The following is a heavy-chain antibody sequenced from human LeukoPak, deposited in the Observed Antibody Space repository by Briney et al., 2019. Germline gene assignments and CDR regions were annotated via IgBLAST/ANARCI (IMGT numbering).Heavy chain of an antibody. V-gene: IGHV3-7*01. CDR1: GFIFSNHW. J-gene: IGHJ4*02. D-gene: IGHD2-15*01. Sequence: QTGGSLRLSCAASGFIFSNHWMTWVRQAPGKGLEWVANINERGSETYYADYVKGRFTISRDNTKKSLFLQLNSLSVEDTAMYYCAKDYSFSNFNWCQGTLVTVSS. CDR2: INERGSET. CDR3: AKDYSFSNFN.